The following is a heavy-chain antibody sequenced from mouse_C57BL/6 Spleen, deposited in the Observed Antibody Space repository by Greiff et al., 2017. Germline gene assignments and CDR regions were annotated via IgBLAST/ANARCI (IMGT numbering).Heavy chain of an antibody. CDR2: IYPGDGDT. CDR1: GYAFSSSW. Sequence: QVQLQQSGPELVKPGASVKISCKASGYAFSSSWMNWVKQRPGKGLEWIGRIYPGDGDTTYNGTCKGKATLTAAKSSSTAYMQLSSLTSEDSAVYFCARSGSEYYYVYWGQGTTLTVSS. V-gene: IGHV1-82*01. CDR3: ARSGSEYYYVY. D-gene: IGHD3-1*01. J-gene: IGHJ2*01.